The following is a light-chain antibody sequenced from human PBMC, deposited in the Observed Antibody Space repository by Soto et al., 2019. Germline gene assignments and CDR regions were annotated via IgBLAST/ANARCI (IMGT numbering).Light chain of an antibody. CDR3: CSSAGSSLYV. J-gene: IGLJ1*01. CDR2: EGS. CDR1: SSDVGGYNL. Sequence: QSALTQPASASGSPGQSITISCTGTSSDVGGYNLVSWYQQHPGKAPKLMIYEGSKRPSGVSNRFSGSKSGNTASLTISGLQAEDAADYYCCSSAGSSLYVFGTGTKLTVL. V-gene: IGLV2-23*01.